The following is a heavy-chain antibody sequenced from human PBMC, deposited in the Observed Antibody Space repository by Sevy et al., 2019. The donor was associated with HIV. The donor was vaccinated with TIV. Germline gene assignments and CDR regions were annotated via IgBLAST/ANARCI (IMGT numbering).Heavy chain of an antibody. J-gene: IGHJ4*02. V-gene: IGHV1-2*02. CDR2: INPNSGGT. D-gene: IGHD1-7*01. CDR1: GYTFTGYY. CDR3: ARDLPLPKLELLY. Sequence: ASVKVSCKASGYTFTGYYMHWVRQAPGQGLEWMGWINPNSGGTNYAQTFQGRVTMTRDTSISTAYMELSRLRSDDTAVYYCARDLPLPKLELLYWGQGTLVTVSS.